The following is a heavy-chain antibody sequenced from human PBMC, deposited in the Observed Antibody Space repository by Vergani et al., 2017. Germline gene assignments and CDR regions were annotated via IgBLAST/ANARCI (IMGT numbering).Heavy chain of an antibody. CDR3: AKDRDQWLVRWVFDY. CDR2: ISGSGGST. D-gene: IGHD6-19*01. Sequence: EVQLFESGGGLVQPGGSLRLSCAASGFTFSSYAMSWVRQAPGKGLEWVSAISGSGGSTYYADSVKGRFTISRDNSKNTMYLQMNSLRAEDTAVYYCAKDRDQWLVRWVFDYWGQGTMVTVSS. J-gene: IGHJ4*02. CDR1: GFTFSSYA. V-gene: IGHV3-23*01.